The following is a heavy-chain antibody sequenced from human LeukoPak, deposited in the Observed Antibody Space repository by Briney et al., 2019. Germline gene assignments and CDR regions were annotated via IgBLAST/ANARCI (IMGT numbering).Heavy chain of an antibody. CDR2: IYYSGST. J-gene: IGHJ5*02. CDR3: ARDRGYSYGWNWFDP. V-gene: IGHV4-39*07. CDR1: GGSISSSSYY. Sequence: SETLSLTCTVSGGSISSSSYYWGWIRQPPGKGLEWIGSIYYSGSTYYNPSLKSRVTISVDTSKNQFSLKLSSVTAVDTAVYYCARDRGYSYGWNWFDPWGQGTLVTVSS. D-gene: IGHD5-18*01.